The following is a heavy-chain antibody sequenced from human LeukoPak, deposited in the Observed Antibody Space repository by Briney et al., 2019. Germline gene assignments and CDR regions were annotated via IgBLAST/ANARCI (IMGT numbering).Heavy chain of an antibody. D-gene: IGHD1-14*01. Sequence: SETLSLTCTVSGGSISSYYWSWIRQPPGKGLELIGYIGNSGRIKYKPSLQSRVTISLDAPKNQFSLRLSSVSPSDTAVYYCAGGDTGFQAYWGQGTLVTVSS. CDR2: IGNSGRI. J-gene: IGHJ4*02. V-gene: IGHV4-4*08. CDR1: GGSISSYY. CDR3: AGGDTGFQAY.